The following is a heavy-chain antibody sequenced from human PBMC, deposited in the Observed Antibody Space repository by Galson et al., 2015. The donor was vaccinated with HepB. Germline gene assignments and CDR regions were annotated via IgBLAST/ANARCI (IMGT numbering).Heavy chain of an antibody. CDR1: GFTFSSYS. CDR3: ASRWLQGNVFDY. J-gene: IGHJ4*02. V-gene: IGHV3-48*04. CDR2: ISSSSSTK. Sequence: SLRLSCAASGFTFSSYSMNWVRQAPGKGLEWVSYISSSSSTKYYADSVKGRFTISRDNAKNSLHLQMNSLRAEDTAMYYCASRWLQGNVFDYWGQGTLVTVSS. D-gene: IGHD5-24*01.